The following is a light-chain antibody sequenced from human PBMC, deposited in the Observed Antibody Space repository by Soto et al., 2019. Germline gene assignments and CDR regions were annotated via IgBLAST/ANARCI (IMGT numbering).Light chain of an antibody. J-gene: IGKJ3*01. V-gene: IGKV3-11*01. CDR2: DAS. CDR3: QQRSNWPPEVT. CDR1: QSVSSS. Sequence: EIVLTQSPDTLSLSPGERATLSCRASQSVSSSLAWYQQIPCQAPRLLIYDASNRATGIPARFSGSGSGTDFTLTISSLEPEDFAVYYCQQRSNWPPEVTFGPGTKVDIK.